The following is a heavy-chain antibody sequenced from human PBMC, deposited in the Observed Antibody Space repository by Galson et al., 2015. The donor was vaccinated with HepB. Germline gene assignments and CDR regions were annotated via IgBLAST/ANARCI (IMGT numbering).Heavy chain of an antibody. D-gene: IGHD3-9*01. CDR1: GFTFDDYG. Sequence: SLRLSCAASGFTFDDYGMSWVRQAPGKGLEWVSGINWNGGSTGYADSVKGRFTISRDNAKNSLYLQMNSLRAEDTALYHCARVRYDILTGYLDAFDIWGQGTMVTVSS. CDR3: ARVRYDILTGYLDAFDI. CDR2: INWNGGST. J-gene: IGHJ3*02. V-gene: IGHV3-20*01.